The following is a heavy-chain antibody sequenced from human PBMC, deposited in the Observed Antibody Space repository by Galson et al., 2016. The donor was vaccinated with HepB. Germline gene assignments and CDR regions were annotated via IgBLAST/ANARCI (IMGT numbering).Heavy chain of an antibody. J-gene: IGHJ6*02. D-gene: IGHD3-3*01. Sequence: SVKVSCKASGYSFSSYGISWVRQAPGQGLVWLGWISTFNGYTKYAQKLQGRVTMTTDTSTSTAYMELSSLSSDDTAVYYCARDGLRFLEWLRDGMDVWGQGTTVTVSS. CDR3: ARDGLRFLEWLRDGMDV. CDR1: GYSFSSYG. V-gene: IGHV1-18*01. CDR2: ISTFNGYT.